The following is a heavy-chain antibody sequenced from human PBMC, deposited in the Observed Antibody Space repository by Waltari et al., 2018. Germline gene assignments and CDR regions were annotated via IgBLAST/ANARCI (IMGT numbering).Heavy chain of an antibody. CDR3: ARTGGRYYYYYYMDV. J-gene: IGHJ6*03. CDR2: IKQDVSVN. V-gene: IGHV3-7*01. D-gene: IGHD2-15*01. CDR1: GFTFSSSW. Sequence: EVQLVESGGGLVQPGGSLRLSCAAAGFTFSSSWFRWVRRATGKGLECVSNIKQDVSVNDYVNYLKGRFTVSGDNGKNSLYLQMNSLRAEYTAVYYCARTGGRYYYYYYMDVWGKGTTVTVSS.